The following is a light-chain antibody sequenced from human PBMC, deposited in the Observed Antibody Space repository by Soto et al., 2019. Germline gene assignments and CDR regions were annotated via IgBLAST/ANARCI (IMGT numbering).Light chain of an antibody. CDR3: QQANNMPLP. J-gene: IGKJ4*01. CDR2: GAS. CDR1: QGINIW. Sequence: DVQLTQSPSSISASVGDRVTITCRASQGINIWLAWYQQKPGKAPRLLIYGASSLQSGVPLRFRGHGSGTDFTRPISSLQPEDFGDYYCQQANNMPLPFGGGTRVEIK. V-gene: IGKV1-12*01.